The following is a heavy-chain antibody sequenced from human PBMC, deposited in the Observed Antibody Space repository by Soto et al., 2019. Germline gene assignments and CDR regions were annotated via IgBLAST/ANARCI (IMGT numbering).Heavy chain of an antibody. Sequence: ASVKVSCKVSGYTLTEVSMDWVRQAPGKGLEWMGGFDPEDGETIYAQKFQGRVTMTEDTSTDTAYMELSSLRSEDTAVYYCATTYYYGSGSYSGSDAFDIWGQGTMVTVSS. CDR2: FDPEDGET. CDR1: GYTLTEVS. CDR3: ATTYYYGSGSYSGSDAFDI. V-gene: IGHV1-24*01. D-gene: IGHD3-10*01. J-gene: IGHJ3*02.